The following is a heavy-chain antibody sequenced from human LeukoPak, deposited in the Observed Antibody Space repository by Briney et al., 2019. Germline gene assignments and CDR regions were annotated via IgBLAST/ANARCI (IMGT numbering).Heavy chain of an antibody. J-gene: IGHJ4*02. CDR2: ISSNGGST. Sequence: GSLRLSCAASGFTFSSYALHWVRLAPGKGLEYVSAISSNGGSTYYANSVKCRFTISRDNSKNTLYLQMGSLRDEDMGVYYCARGPVAVAGTAPFDYWGQGTLVTVSS. CDR3: ARGPVAVAGTAPFDY. V-gene: IGHV3-64*01. CDR1: GFTFSSYA. D-gene: IGHD6-19*01.